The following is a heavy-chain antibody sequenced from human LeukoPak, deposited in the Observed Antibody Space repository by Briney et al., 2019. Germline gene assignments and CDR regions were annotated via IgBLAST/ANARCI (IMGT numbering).Heavy chain of an antibody. CDR2: ISGSGGST. CDR3: AKDIGSGWYGGGFDP. J-gene: IGHJ5*02. V-gene: IGHV3-23*01. CDR1: GFTFSSYA. Sequence: GGSLRLSCAASGFTFSSYAMSWVRQAPGKGLEWVSAISGSGGSTYYADSVKGRFTISRDNSKNTLYLQMNSLRAEDTAVYYCAKDIGSGWYGGGFDPWGQGTLVTVSS. D-gene: IGHD6-19*01.